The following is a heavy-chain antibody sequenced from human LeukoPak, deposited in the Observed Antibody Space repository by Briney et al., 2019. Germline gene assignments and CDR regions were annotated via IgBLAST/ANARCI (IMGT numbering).Heavy chain of an antibody. CDR1: GYTFTGYY. CDR3: AAERRYCSSTSCYSYYYGMDV. D-gene: IGHD2-2*01. Sequence: GASVKVSCKASGYTFTGYYMHWVRQAPGRGLEWMGWINPNSGGTNYAQKFQGRVTMTRDTSISTAYMELSRLRSDDTAVYYCAAERRYCSSTSCYSYYYGMDVWGQGTTVTVSS. V-gene: IGHV1-2*02. J-gene: IGHJ6*02. CDR2: INPNSGGT.